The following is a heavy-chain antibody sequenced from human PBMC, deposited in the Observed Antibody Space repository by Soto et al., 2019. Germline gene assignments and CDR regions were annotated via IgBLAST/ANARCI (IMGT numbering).Heavy chain of an antibody. Sequence: GGSLRLSCTASGLTFSNYAMSWVRQAPGKGLEWVSAISGTSGTTYYADSVKGRFTISRDNSKNTLSLQMNSLRVEDTAVYYCASASSRYFDWLLSAFDIWGQGTKVTVSS. V-gene: IGHV3-23*01. CDR3: ASASSRYFDWLLSAFDI. D-gene: IGHD3-9*01. CDR1: GLTFSNYA. J-gene: IGHJ3*02. CDR2: ISGTSGTT.